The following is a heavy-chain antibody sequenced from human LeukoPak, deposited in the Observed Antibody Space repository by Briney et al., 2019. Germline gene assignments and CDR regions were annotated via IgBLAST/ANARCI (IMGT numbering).Heavy chain of an antibody. CDR2: INHSGST. V-gene: IGHV4-34*01. D-gene: IGHD2-2*01. Sequence: SETLSLTCAVYGGSFSGYYWSWIRQPPGKGLEWIGEINHSGSTNYNPSLKSRVTISVDTSKDQFSLKLSSVTAADTAVYYCARGMTVVPAAKAPNWFDPWGQGTLVTVSS. CDR1: GGSFSGYY. J-gene: IGHJ5*02. CDR3: ARGMTVVPAAKAPNWFDP.